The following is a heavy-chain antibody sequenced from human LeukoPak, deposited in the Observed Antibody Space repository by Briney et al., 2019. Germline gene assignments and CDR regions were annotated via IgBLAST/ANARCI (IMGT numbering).Heavy chain of an antibody. Sequence: SETLSLTCAVYGGSFSGYYWSWIRQPPGKGLEWIGEINHSGSTNYNPSLKSRVTISVDTSKNQFSLKLSSVTAADTAVYYCALCPYYDIYQHWGQGTLVAVSS. CDR3: ALCPYYDIYQH. CDR2: INHSGST. CDR1: GGSFSGYY. V-gene: IGHV4-34*01. J-gene: IGHJ1*01. D-gene: IGHD3-9*01.